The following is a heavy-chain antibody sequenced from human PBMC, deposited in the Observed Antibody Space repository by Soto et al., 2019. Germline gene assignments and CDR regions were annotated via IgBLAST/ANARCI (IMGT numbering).Heavy chain of an antibody. V-gene: IGHV4-59*08. Sequence: QVQLRESGPGLVKPSETLSLSCTVSGASITSHHWTWIRQSPGTGLQYIGYVYYSGKTNYNPSLQSRVTISVDTSKHQSSLALTSVTAADTAVYYCARLRYNYGRYCAMDVWGQGTTVTVSS. CDR1: GASITSHH. CDR3: ARLRYNYGRYCAMDV. D-gene: IGHD5-18*01. CDR2: VYYSGKT. J-gene: IGHJ6*02.